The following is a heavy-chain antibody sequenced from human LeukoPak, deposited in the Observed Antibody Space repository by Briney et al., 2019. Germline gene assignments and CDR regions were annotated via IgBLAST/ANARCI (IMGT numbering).Heavy chain of an antibody. D-gene: IGHD2-2*02. CDR3: AILSPYCSSTSCYTGPLDF. Sequence: GASVKVSCKASVGTFSSYAISWVRQAPGQGLEWMGGIIPIFGTAHYAQKFQGRVTSTTDESTSTAYMELSSLRSEDTAVYYCAILSPYCSSTSCYTGPLDFWGQGTLVTVSS. J-gene: IGHJ4*02. CDR2: IIPIFGTA. CDR1: VGTFSSYA. V-gene: IGHV1-69*05.